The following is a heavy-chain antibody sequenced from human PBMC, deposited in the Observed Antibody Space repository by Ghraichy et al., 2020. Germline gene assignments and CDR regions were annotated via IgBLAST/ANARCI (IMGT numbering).Heavy chain of an antibody. Sequence: SVKVSCKASGGTFSSYAISWVRQAPGQGLEWMGGIIPIFGTANYAQKFQGRVTITADESTSTAYMELSSLRSEDTAVYYCARDPVAATPFGYYYYYMDVWGKGTTVTVSS. J-gene: IGHJ6*03. CDR1: GGTFSSYA. CDR3: ARDPVAATPFGYYYYYMDV. V-gene: IGHV1-69*13. D-gene: IGHD2-15*01. CDR2: IIPIFGTA.